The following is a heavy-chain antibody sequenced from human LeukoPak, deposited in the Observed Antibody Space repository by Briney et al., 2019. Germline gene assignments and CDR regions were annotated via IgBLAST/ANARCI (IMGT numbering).Heavy chain of an antibody. CDR3: YSNYGDSFDY. Sequence: ASVKVSCKASGYTFTSYGISWVRQAPGQGLEWMGWISAYNGNTNYAQKLQGRVTMTTDTSTSTAYMELSSLRSEDTAVYYCYSNYGDSFDYWGQGTLVTVSS. V-gene: IGHV1-18*01. CDR2: ISAYNGNT. CDR1: GYTFTSYG. J-gene: IGHJ4*02. D-gene: IGHD4-11*01.